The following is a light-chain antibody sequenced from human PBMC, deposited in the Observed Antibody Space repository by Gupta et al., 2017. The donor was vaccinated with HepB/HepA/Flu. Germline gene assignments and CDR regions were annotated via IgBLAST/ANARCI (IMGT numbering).Light chain of an antibody. CDR2: DDS. V-gene: IGLV3-21*03. CDR3: QVWDGSRNHVV. J-gene: IGLJ2*01. Sequence: SNVLTQPPSVSVAPGKTARVTCGGNNSGSKNVCWSQQKPGQAPVLVVYDDSDGPSGIPERFSGSNSGNTATLTISRVEAGDEADYYCQVWDGSRNHVVFGGGTKLTVL. CDR1: NSGSKN.